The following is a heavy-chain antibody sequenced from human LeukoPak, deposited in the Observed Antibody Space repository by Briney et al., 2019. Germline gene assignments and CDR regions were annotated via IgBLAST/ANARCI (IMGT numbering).Heavy chain of an antibody. V-gene: IGHV4-39*01. CDR1: GGSISSSSYY. D-gene: IGHD3-16*01. J-gene: IGHJ5*02. Sequence: IPSETLSLTCTVSGGSISSSSYYWGWIRQPPGKGLEWIGSIYYSGSTYYNPSLKSRVTISVDTSKDQFSLKLSSVTAADTAVYYCARHGGGFDPWGQGTLATVSS. CDR2: IYYSGST. CDR3: ARHGGGFDP.